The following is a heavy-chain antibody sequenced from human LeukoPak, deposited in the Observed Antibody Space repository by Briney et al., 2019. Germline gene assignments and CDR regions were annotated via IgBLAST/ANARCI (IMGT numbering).Heavy chain of an antibody. D-gene: IGHD3-22*01. Sequence: GASVKVSCKASGYTFTGYYMHWVRQAPGQGLEWMGWINPKSGGTKYAQKFKGRVTMTRDTSISTAYMELSRLRSDDTAVYYCAITYDSSGYYYVASAFDIWGQGTMVTVSS. CDR2: INPKSGGT. CDR3: AITYDSSGYYYVASAFDI. V-gene: IGHV1-2*02. CDR1: GYTFTGYY. J-gene: IGHJ3*02.